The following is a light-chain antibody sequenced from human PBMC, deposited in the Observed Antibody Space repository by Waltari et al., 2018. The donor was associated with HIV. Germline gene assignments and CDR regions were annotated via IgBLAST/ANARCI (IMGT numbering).Light chain of an antibody. Sequence: QSALTQPASVSGSTGQSVTISCTGTNSNVGSYNLVSWYQQHPGIAPKVFFYGFTQRPSGASSRFFCSKSGNTASLTISWLQAEDEANYYCCSYTGTNPFLAFGGGTKLTVL. CDR2: GFT. CDR1: NSNVGSYNL. CDR3: CSYTGTNPFLA. J-gene: IGLJ3*02. V-gene: IGLV2-23*02.